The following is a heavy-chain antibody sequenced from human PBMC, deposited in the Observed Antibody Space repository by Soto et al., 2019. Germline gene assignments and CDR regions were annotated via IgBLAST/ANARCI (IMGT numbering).Heavy chain of an antibody. CDR2: IFSGGST. Sequence: EVQLVETGGGLVQPGGSLRLSCTASGFTVFNNYMSWVRQAPGEGLEWVSVIFSGGSTSYADSVKGRFTVSRDSSKNTLYLQMNSLRAEDTALYYCATHPSSLKWGQGTLVTVSP. J-gene: IGHJ4*02. CDR3: ATHPSSLK. CDR1: GFTVFNNY. V-gene: IGHV3-53*02.